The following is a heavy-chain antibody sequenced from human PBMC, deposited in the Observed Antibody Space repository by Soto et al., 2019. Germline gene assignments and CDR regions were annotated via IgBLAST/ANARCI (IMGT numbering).Heavy chain of an antibody. V-gene: IGHV1-46*01. J-gene: IGHJ4*02. CDR3: ARGLIYDSSGYYFDY. CDR1: GYTFTTYY. CDR2: INPSGGST. D-gene: IGHD3-22*01. Sequence: GASVKVSCKASGYTFTTYYMHWVRQAPGQGLEWMGIINPSGGSTRYAQKFQGRVTMTRDTSTSTAYMELSSLKSEDTAVYYCARGLIYDSSGYYFDYWGQGTLVTVSS.